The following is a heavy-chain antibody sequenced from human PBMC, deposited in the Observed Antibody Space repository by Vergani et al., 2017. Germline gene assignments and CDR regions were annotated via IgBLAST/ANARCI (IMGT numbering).Heavy chain of an antibody. D-gene: IGHD3-22*01. Sequence: VQLLESGGGLVQPGGSLRLSCAASGFTFSSYGMHWVRQAPGKGLEWVAVIWYDGSNKYYADSVKGRFTISRDNSKNTLYLQMNSLRAEDTAVYYCARDHYYDSSGYYYDYYGMDVWGQGTTVTVSS. V-gene: IGHV3-33*08. J-gene: IGHJ6*02. CDR1: GFTFSSYG. CDR3: ARDHYYDSSGYYYDYYGMDV. CDR2: IWYDGSNK.